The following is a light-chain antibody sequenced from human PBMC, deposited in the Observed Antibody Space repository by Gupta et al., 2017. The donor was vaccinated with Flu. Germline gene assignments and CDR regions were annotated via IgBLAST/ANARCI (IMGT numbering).Light chain of an antibody. CDR3: QHLSTWPPEHN. J-gene: IGKJ2*01. CDR2: DAS. V-gene: IGKV3-15*01. Sequence: ILMTQSPATLSVSPGERATLSCRASQSLNYNLAWYQQKPGQAPRLLIYDASTRATGVPARFSGSGSGTEFILTIRSLQSEDFALYYCQHLSTWPPEHNLGQGVKMKIK. CDR1: QSLNYN.